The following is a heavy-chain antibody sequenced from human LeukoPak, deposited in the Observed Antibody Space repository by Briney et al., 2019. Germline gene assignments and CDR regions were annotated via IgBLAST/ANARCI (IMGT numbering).Heavy chain of an antibody. Sequence: PGGSLRLSCEGSGFSFSSYWMTWVRQPPGKGPEWVANIRQDESERYSADSVKGRFTISRDNAKKSVYLYMSSLRAEDTALYYCSTGPRSLPYWGPGTLVTVSS. CDR3: STGPRSLPY. D-gene: IGHD4-23*01. J-gene: IGHJ4*03. CDR1: GFSFSSYW. V-gene: IGHV3-7*03. CDR2: IRQDESER.